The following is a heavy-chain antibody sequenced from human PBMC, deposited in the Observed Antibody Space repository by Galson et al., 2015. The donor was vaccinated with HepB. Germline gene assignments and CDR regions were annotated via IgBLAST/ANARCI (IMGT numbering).Heavy chain of an antibody. Sequence: SETLSLTCGVSVESFSTSSWTGIRQFPGMGLEWIGEINHSGRTNYKPSLKSRVTMSVDTSKNQLSLKVNSVTAADTAVYYCAAGTTGTAVDYYYFGLDVWGQGTTVPVSS. J-gene: IGHJ6*02. D-gene: IGHD1-1*01. CDR3: AAGTTGTAVDYYYFGLDV. CDR1: VESFSTSS. V-gene: IGHV4-34*01. CDR2: INHSGRT.